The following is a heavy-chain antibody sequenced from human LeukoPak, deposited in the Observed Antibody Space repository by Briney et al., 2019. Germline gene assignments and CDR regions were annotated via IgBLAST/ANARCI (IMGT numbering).Heavy chain of an antibody. CDR2: ISAYNGNT. J-gene: IGHJ4*02. CDR3: ARASDLDSFDY. CDR1: GYTFTSYG. Sequence: ASVKVSCKASGYTFTSYGISWVPQATGQGLEWMGWISAYNGNTNYAQKLQGRVTMTTDTSASTAYVELRSLRSDDTAVYYCARASDLDSFDYWGQGTLVTVSS. V-gene: IGHV1-18*01.